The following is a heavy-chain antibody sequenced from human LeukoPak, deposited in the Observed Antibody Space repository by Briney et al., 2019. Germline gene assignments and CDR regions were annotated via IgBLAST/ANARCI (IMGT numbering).Heavy chain of an antibody. J-gene: IGHJ4*02. CDR2: ISYDGSNK. Sequence: GGSLRLSCAASGFTFSSYAMHWVRQAPGKGLEWVAVISYDGSNKYYADSVKGRFTISRDNSKNTLYLQMNSLRAEDTAVYYCARDSRYCSGGSCYHRSYYFDYWGQGTLVTVSS. D-gene: IGHD2-15*01. CDR3: ARDSRYCSGGSCYHRSYYFDY. V-gene: IGHV3-30*04. CDR1: GFTFSSYA.